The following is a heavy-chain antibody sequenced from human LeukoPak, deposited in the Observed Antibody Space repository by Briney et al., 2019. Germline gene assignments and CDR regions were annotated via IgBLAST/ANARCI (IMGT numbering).Heavy chain of an antibody. CDR3: AREWGAAADY. CDR2: MSYDGKNS. D-gene: IGHD6-13*01. Sequence: PGGSLRLSCVASGFTFLNYAVHWVRQAPGKGLEWVAVMSYDGKNSYYADSVKGRFTLSRDNSKNTLYLQMNSLRPEDTAVYYCAREWGAAADYWGQGTLVTVSS. CDR1: GFTFLNYA. V-gene: IGHV3-30*04. J-gene: IGHJ4*02.